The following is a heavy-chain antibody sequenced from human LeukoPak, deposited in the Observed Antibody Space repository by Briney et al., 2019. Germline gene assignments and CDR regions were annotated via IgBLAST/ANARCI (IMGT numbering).Heavy chain of an antibody. D-gene: IGHD3-10*01. CDR2: IISSSSTI. CDR1: GFTFSSYS. J-gene: IGHJ3*02. CDR3: ARDQTYYYGSGSYYKARGAFDI. V-gene: IGHV3-48*04. Sequence: PGGSLRLSCAASGFTFSSYSMNWVRQAPGKGLEWVSYIISSSSTIYYADSVKGRFTISRDNAKNSLYLQMNSLRAEDTAVYYCARDQTYYYGSGSYYKARGAFDIWGQGTMVTVSS.